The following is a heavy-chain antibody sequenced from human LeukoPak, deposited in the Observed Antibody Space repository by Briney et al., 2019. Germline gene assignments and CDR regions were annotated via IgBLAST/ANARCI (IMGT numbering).Heavy chain of an antibody. J-gene: IGHJ4*02. V-gene: IGHV4-39*07. CDR2: IYYSGST. CDR1: GGSLSSSSYY. Sequence: SETLSLTCTVSGGSLSSSSYYWGWLRQPPGKGLEWIGSIYYSGSTYYNPSLKSRVTISVDTSKNQFSLKLSSVTAADTAVYYCATGYSYGHNFDYWGQGTLVTVSS. D-gene: IGHD5-18*01. CDR3: ATGYSYGHNFDY.